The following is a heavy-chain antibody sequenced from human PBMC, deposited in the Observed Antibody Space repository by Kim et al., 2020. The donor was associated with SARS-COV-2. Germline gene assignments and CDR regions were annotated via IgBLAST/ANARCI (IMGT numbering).Heavy chain of an antibody. J-gene: IGHJ4*02. CDR1: GFTFSSYG. CDR2: ISYDGSNK. CDR3: ARGYSSTLTDY. Sequence: GGSLRLSCAASGFTFSSYGMHWVRQAPGKGLEWVAVISYDGSNKYYADSVKGRFTISRDNSKNTLYLQMNSLRAEDTAVYYCARGYSSTLTDYWGEGTLVTVSS. V-gene: IGHV3-33*05. D-gene: IGHD6-13*01.